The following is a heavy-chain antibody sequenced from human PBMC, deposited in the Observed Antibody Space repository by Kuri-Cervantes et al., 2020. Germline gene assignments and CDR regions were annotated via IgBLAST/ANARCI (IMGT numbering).Heavy chain of an antibody. CDR3: ARYYDSSGCFDY. CDR2: IVVGSGST. Sequence: SVKVSCKASGFTFTNSAVQWVRQARGQRLEWIGWIVVGSGSTNYAQKFQGWVTMTRDTSISTAYMELSRLRSDDTAVYYCARYYDSSGCFDYWGQGTLVTVSS. CDR1: GFTFTNSA. J-gene: IGHJ4*02. V-gene: IGHV1-58*01. D-gene: IGHD3-22*01.